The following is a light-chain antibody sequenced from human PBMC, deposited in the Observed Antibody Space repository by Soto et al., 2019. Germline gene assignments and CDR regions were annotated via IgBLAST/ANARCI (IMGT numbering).Light chain of an antibody. Sequence: DIQMTQSPSSVSASVGDRVTITSRASQGISRWLAWYQQKPGKVPKLLIYAASSLQSGVPSRFSGSGSGTDFTLTISSLQPEDFATYYCQQSNSFPFTFGGGTKVEIK. CDR2: AAS. J-gene: IGKJ4*01. V-gene: IGKV1-12*01. CDR1: QGISRW. CDR3: QQSNSFPFT.